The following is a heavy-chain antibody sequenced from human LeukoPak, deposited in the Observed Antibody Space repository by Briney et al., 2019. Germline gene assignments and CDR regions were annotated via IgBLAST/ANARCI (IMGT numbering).Heavy chain of an antibody. D-gene: IGHD3-22*01. CDR2: IKQDGSEK. CDR3: ARDGGMIVVNEGFDY. CDR1: GFTFSSYW. J-gene: IGHJ4*02. V-gene: IGHV3-7*01. Sequence: GGSLRLSCAASGFTFSSYWMSWVREAPGKGLEWVANIKQDGSEKYYVDSVKGRFTISRDNAKNSLYLQMNSLRAEDTAGYYCARDGGMIVVNEGFDYWGQGTLVTVSS.